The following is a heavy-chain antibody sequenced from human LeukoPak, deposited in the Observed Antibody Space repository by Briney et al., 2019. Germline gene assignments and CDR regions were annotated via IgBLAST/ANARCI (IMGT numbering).Heavy chain of an antibody. D-gene: IGHD1-26*01. CDR2: IIPILGIA. CDR3: ARAGMGGATDYFDY. J-gene: IGHJ4*02. Sequence: ASVKVSCKASGYTFTSYYMHWVRQAPGQGLEWMGSIIPILGIANYAQKFQGRVTITADKSTSTAYMELSSLRSEDTAVYYCARAGMGGATDYFDYWGQGTLVTVSS. V-gene: IGHV1-69*04. CDR1: GYTFTSYY.